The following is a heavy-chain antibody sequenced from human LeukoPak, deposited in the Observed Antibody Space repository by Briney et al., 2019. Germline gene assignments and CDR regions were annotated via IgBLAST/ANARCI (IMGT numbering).Heavy chain of an antibody. V-gene: IGHV3-21*01. CDR2: ISSSSSYI. Sequence: GGSLRLSCAASGFTFSSYSMNWVRQAPGKGLEWVSSISSSSSYIYYADSVKGRFTISRDNAKNTLHLQMNSLRAEDTAVYYCTRDRYYDSSGYHHAFDIWGQGTMVTVSS. J-gene: IGHJ3*02. D-gene: IGHD3-22*01. CDR3: TRDRYYDSSGYHHAFDI. CDR1: GFTFSSYS.